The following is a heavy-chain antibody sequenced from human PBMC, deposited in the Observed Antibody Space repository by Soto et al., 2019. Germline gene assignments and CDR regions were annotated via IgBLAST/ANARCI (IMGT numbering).Heavy chain of an antibody. CDR1: GFTFTRYI. CDR3: ARESEDLTSNFDY. Sequence: GGSLRLSCASSGFTFTRYIMNLVRQAPGKGLEWVSSISSTTNYIYYGDSMKGRFTISRDNAKNSLYLEMNSLRAEDTAVYYCARESEDLTSNFDYWGQGTLVTVSS. J-gene: IGHJ4*02. CDR2: ISSTTNYI. V-gene: IGHV3-21*06.